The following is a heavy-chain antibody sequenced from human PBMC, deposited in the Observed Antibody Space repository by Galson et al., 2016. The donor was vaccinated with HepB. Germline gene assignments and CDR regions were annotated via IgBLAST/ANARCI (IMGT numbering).Heavy chain of an antibody. J-gene: IGHJ3*01. CDR1: GGSISSVNYY. V-gene: IGHV4-61*02. CDR2: IYITGST. Sequence: TLSLTCTVSGGSISSVNYYWTWIRQPAGKGLESIGRIYITGSTNYNPSLKSRVTISVDTSKNQISLKLSSVTAADTAVYYCARVVRSPESSYVFDVWGQGTMVTVSS. CDR3: ARVVRSPESSYVFDV. D-gene: IGHD3-10*02.